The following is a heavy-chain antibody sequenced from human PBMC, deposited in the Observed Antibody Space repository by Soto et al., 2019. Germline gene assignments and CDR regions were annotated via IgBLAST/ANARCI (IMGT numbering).Heavy chain of an antibody. CDR3: ARGLSSGWYPYYFDY. CDR1: GYTFTGYY. CDR2: INPNSGGT. J-gene: IGHJ4*02. V-gene: IGHV1-2*04. D-gene: IGHD6-19*01. Sequence: GASVKVSCKASGYTFTGYYMHWVRQAPGRGLEWMGWINPNSGGTNYAQKFQGWVTMTRDTSISTAYMELSRLRSDDTAVYYCARGLSSGWYPYYFDYWGQGTLVTVSS.